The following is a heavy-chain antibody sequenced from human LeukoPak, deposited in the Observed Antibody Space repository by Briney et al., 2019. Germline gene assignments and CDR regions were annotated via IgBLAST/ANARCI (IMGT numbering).Heavy chain of an antibody. CDR1: GFSLSTYW. V-gene: IGHV3-7*01. J-gene: IGHJ6*04. Sequence: GGSLRLSCAASGFSLSTYWMSWVRQAPRKGLEWVANIKQDESEKDYVDSVKGRFTISRDNAKNSLYLQMNSLRAEDAAVYYCAELGITMIGGVWGKGTTVTISS. CDR3: AELGITMIGGV. CDR2: IKQDESEK. D-gene: IGHD3-10*02.